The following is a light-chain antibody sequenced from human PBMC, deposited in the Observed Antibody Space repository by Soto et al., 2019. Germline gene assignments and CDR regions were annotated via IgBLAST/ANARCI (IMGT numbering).Light chain of an antibody. CDR2: GAS. Sequence: EIVMRQSPATLSVSPGERATLSCRASSGVDTNLAWYQQKPGQTPRLLIYGASTRATGAPDRVAGSGSGTQFTLTISSLQSEDFATYYCQQYNSYSWTFGQGTKVEIK. J-gene: IGKJ1*01. V-gene: IGKV3-15*01. CDR1: SGVDTN. CDR3: QQYNSYSWT.